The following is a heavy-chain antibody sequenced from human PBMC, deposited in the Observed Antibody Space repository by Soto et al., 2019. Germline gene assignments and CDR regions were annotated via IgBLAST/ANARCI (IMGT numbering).Heavy chain of an antibody. D-gene: IGHD5-12*01. J-gene: IGHJ4*02. CDR3: ARRIVATETFDY. CDR1: GYTFNTFG. V-gene: IGHV1-18*01. Sequence: ASVKVSCKASGYTFNTFGITWVRQAPGQGLEWMGCVSGYSDKRDYSRKLQDRITLTADPSTTTSYMELRSLTSDDTAVYYCARRIVATETFDYWGQG. CDR2: VSGYSDKR.